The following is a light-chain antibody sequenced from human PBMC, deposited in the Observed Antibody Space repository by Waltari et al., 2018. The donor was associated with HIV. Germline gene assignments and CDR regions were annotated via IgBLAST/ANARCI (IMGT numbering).Light chain of an antibody. V-gene: IGKV3-20*01. CDR2: GAS. J-gene: IGKJ2*01. Sequence: IVLTQSPDTLSLSPGERATLSCRASQSISSTFLAWYQKKPGQAPRLLIYGASSRATGVPDRFTGGGSGTDFTLTVTRLEPEDFALYYCQQYGNSPYTFGQGTNLE. CDR3: QQYGNSPYT. CDR1: QSISSTF.